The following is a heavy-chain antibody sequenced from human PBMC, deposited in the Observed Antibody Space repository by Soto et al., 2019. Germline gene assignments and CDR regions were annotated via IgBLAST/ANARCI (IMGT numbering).Heavy chain of an antibody. D-gene: IGHD3-16*01. CDR2: ISDSGGKT. Sequence: PGGSLRLSCAASGFTFNRFAMSWVRQAQGKGLEWVSAISDSGGKTYYTDSVKGRFTISRDNSKNTVYLQMNSLRAEDTALHYCAKELSDATLITIDYCGQGALVTVSS. CDR3: AKELSDATLITIDY. J-gene: IGHJ4*02. CDR1: GFTFNRFA. V-gene: IGHV3-23*01.